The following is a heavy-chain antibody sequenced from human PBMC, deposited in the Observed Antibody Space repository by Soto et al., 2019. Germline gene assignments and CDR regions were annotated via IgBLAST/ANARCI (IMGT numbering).Heavy chain of an antibody. V-gene: IGHV1-18*04. CDR3: ARVSYRPEHSPRARPSDYYYYGMDV. J-gene: IGHJ6*02. D-gene: IGHD6-6*01. CDR1: GYTFTSYG. Sequence: GASVKVSCKASGYTFTSYGISWVRQAPGQGLEWMGWISAYNGNTNYAQKLQGRVTMTTDTSTSTAYMELRSLRSDDTAVYYCARVSYRPEHSPRARPSDYYYYGMDVWGQGTTVTVSS. CDR2: ISAYNGNT.